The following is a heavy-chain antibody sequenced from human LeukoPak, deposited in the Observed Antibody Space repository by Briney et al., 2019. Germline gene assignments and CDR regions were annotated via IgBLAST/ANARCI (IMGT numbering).Heavy chain of an antibody. D-gene: IGHD3-16*02. CDR3: TALGYRPPSLFDY. CDR2: IKSKSDGGTT. J-gene: IGHJ4*02. V-gene: IGHV3-15*01. CDR1: GFTFSNAW. Sequence: GGSLRLSCAASGFTFSNAWMSWVRQAPGKGLEWVGRIKSKSDGGTTDYAAPVKGRFTISRDDSKNTLYLQMNSLKTEDTAVYYCTALGYRPPSLFDYWGQGTLVTVSS.